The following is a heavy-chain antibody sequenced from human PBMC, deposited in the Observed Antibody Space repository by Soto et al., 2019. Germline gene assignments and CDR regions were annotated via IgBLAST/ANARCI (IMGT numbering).Heavy chain of an antibody. J-gene: IGHJ4*02. CDR3: ARGLSVTLFDN. V-gene: IGHV4-31*03. CDR2: IYYSGST. CDR1: GGSISTGGYY. Sequence: QVQLQESGPGLVKPSQTLSLTCTVSGGSISTGGYYWTWIRQHPGKGLEWIGYIYYSGSTYYNPSLKSRVTISVDASKNQFSLKLSSVTAADTAVYYCARGLSVTLFDNRGQGTLVTVSS. D-gene: IGHD4-17*01.